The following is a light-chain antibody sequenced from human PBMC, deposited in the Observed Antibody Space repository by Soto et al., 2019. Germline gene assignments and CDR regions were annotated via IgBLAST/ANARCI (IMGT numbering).Light chain of an antibody. J-gene: IGLJ1*01. Sequence: HSVLTQPASVSGSPGQSITISCTGTSSDVGSYNLVSWYQQHPGKAPKLMIYEGSKRPSGVSNRFSGSKSGNTASLTISGLQAEDEADYYCCSYAGSSTFYVFGNGTKVTVL. CDR1: SSDVGSYNL. CDR2: EGS. CDR3: CSYAGSSTFYV. V-gene: IGLV2-23*01.